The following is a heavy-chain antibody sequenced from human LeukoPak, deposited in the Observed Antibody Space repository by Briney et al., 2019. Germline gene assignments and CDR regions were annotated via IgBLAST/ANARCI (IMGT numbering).Heavy chain of an antibody. CDR2: IYYSGTT. J-gene: IGHJ4*02. CDR1: GGSFSGYY. V-gene: IGHV4-34*01. CDR3: ARGFCSGGTCYPLDY. D-gene: IGHD2-15*01. Sequence: SETLSLTCAVYGGSFSGYYWSWIRQPPGKGLEWIGSIYYSGTTDYNPSLKSRVTIFVDTSKNQFSLRLSSVTAADTAVYYCARGFCSGGTCYPLDYWGQGTLVTVSS.